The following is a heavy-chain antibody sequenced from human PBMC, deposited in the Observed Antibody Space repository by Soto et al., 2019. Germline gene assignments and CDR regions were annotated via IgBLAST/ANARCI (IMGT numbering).Heavy chain of an antibody. J-gene: IGHJ4*02. CDR1: GFTFSSYA. CDR2: ISYDGSNK. V-gene: IGHV3-30-3*01. Sequence: GGSLRLSCAASGFTFSSYAMHWVRQAPGKGLEWVAVISYDGSNKYYADSVKGRFTISRDNSKNTLYLQMNSLRAEDTAVYYCARDVSFLTPSTTPHIWGQGTLVTVSS. CDR3: ARDVSFLTPSTTPHI. D-gene: IGHD4-17*01.